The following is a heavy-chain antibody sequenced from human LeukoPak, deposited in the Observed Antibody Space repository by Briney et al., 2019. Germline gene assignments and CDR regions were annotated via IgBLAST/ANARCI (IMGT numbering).Heavy chain of an antibody. CDR1: GYRFTSYG. Sequence: ASVKVSCKASGYRFTSYGITWVRQAPGQGLEWMGGISVFNGNTNEAQKLQDRVIMTTDTSTGTAYMELRSLRSDDTAVYYCARDIEQEMAKEDFDYYYMAVWGKGTTVTVSS. D-gene: IGHD5-24*01. V-gene: IGHV1-18*01. J-gene: IGHJ6*03. CDR2: ISVFNGNT. CDR3: ARDIEQEMAKEDFDYYYMAV.